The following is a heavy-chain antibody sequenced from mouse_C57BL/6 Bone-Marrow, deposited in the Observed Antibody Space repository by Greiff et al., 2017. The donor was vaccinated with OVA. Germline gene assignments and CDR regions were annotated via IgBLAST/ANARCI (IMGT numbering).Heavy chain of an antibody. D-gene: IGHD1-1*01. CDR3: TTYYGSSTGFAY. CDR2: IDPENGDT. V-gene: IGHV14-4*01. Sequence: EVKLVESGAELVRPGASVKLSCTASGFNITDDYMHWVKQRPEQGLEWIGWIDPENGDTEYASKFQGQATITADTSSNTAYLQLSSLTSEDTAVYYWTTYYGSSTGFAYWGQGTLVTVSA. CDR1: GFNITDDY. J-gene: IGHJ3*01.